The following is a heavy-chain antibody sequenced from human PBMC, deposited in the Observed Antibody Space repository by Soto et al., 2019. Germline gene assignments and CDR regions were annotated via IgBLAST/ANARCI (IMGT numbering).Heavy chain of an antibody. Sequence: GESLKISCKASGYIFTTYWITWVRQMPGEGLEWMGRIDPSGSYTQYSPSFQGHVTISTDKSISTAYLQWNSLKASDTAMYFCARGGYYPYNWFDPWGPGTLVTVSS. D-gene: IGHD3-10*01. CDR1: GYIFTTYW. V-gene: IGHV5-10-1*01. CDR3: ARGGYYPYNWFDP. J-gene: IGHJ5*02. CDR2: IDPSGSYT.